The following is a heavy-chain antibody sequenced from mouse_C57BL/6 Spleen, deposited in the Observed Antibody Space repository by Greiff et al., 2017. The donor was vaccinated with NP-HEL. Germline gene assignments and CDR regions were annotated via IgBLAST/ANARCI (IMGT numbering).Heavy chain of an antibody. CDR2: INPSTGGT. Sequence: VQLQQSGPELVKPGASVKISCKASGYSFTGYYMHWVKQSSEKSLEWIGEINPSTGGTSYNQKFKGKATLTVDKSSSTAYMQLNSLTSEDSAVYYWARGTTVVGEYFDYWGQGTTLTVSS. CDR1: GYSFTGYY. J-gene: IGHJ2*01. V-gene: IGHV1-43*01. CDR3: ARGTTVVGEYFDY. D-gene: IGHD1-1*01.